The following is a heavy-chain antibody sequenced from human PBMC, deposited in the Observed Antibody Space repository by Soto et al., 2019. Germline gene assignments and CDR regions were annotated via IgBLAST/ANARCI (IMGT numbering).Heavy chain of an antibody. V-gene: IGHV1-69*13. D-gene: IGHD3-22*01. CDR1: GGTFSSYA. CDR3: ARSAYYSDSSGYYRILDY. Sequence: SVKVSCKASGGTFSSYAISWVRQAPGQGLEWMGGIIPIFGTANYAQKFQGRVTITADESTSTAYMELSSLRSEDTAVYYCARSAYYSDSSGYYRILDYWGQGTLVSVSS. CDR2: IIPIFGTA. J-gene: IGHJ4*02.